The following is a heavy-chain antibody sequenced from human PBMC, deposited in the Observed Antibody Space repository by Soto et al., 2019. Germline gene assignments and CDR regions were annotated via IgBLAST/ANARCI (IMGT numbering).Heavy chain of an antibody. CDR1: GGTFSSYA. Sequence: QVQLVQSGAEVKKPGSSVKVSCKASGGTFSSYAISWVRQAPGQGLEWMGGIIPIFGTANYAQKFQGRVTITADESTSTAYMELSSLRSEDTAVYYCARVPRDGYNYAPYYYYGMDVWGQGTTVTVSS. D-gene: IGHD5-12*01. J-gene: IGHJ6*02. V-gene: IGHV1-69*01. CDR3: ARVPRDGYNYAPYYYYGMDV. CDR2: IIPIFGTA.